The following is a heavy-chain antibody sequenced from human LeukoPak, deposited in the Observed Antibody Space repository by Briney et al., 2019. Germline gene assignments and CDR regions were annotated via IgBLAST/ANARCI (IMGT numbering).Heavy chain of an antibody. J-gene: IGHJ4*02. V-gene: IGHV1-2*06. CDR1: GYTFTDYY. D-gene: IGHD3-10*01. Sequence: ASVKVSCKASGYTFTDYYMHWVRQAPGQGLEWMGRINPNSGGTNYAQKFQGRVTMTRDTSISTAYMELSRLRSDDTAVYYCARDLGYYYGSGSFDYWGQGTLVTVSS. CDR2: INPNSGGT. CDR3: ARDLGYYYGSGSFDY.